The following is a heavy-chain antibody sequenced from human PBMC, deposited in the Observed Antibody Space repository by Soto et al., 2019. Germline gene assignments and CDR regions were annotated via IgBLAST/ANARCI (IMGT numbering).Heavy chain of an antibody. V-gene: IGHV1-69*01. CDR1: GGTFSSYA. CDR3: ARGTVYDSSGYYLRSP. Sequence: QVQLVQSGAEVKKPGSSVKVSCKASGGTFSSYAISWVRQAPGQGLDWMGRIIPIFGTANYAQKFQVRVTITADESTSTAYMELSSLRSEDTAVYYCARGTVYDSSGYYLRSPWGQGTLVTVSS. J-gene: IGHJ5*02. CDR2: IIPIFGTA. D-gene: IGHD3-22*01.